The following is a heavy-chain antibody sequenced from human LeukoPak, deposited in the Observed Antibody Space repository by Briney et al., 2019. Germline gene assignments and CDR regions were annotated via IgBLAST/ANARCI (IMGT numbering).Heavy chain of an antibody. D-gene: IGHD4-17*01. Sequence: PSETLSLTCTVSGGYISHYYWSWIRPSPGKGLEWIGYIYYSWTTNYNPSLKSRVTISVDTSRNQFSLQLRSVTAADTAVYYCAREDPQTTVPEGMDVWGQGTTVIVSS. CDR2: IYYSWTT. CDR1: GGYISHYY. V-gene: IGHV4-59*01. J-gene: IGHJ6*02. CDR3: AREDPQTTVPEGMDV.